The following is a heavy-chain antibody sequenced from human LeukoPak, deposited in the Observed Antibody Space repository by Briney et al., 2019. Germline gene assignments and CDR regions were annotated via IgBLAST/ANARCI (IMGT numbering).Heavy chain of an antibody. CDR2: ISYYGST. CDR3: ARVGAIPGIDR. CDR1: GYSITEGFS. Sequence: PSETLSLTCAVSGYSITEGFSWGWIRQPPGQGLEWIASISYYGSTYSKSTLQSRLTISRDTSKNEFSLRLTSVTATDTAVYYCARVGAIPGIDRWGQGTPVTVSS. D-gene: IGHD3-16*01. J-gene: IGHJ5*02. V-gene: IGHV4-38-2*01.